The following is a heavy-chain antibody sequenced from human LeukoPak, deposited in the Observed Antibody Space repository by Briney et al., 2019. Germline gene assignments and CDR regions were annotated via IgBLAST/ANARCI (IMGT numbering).Heavy chain of an antibody. CDR3: AKQLWFGELYGIYFDY. CDR2: ISGSGGST. J-gene: IGHJ4*02. Sequence: GGSLRLSCAASGFTFSSYAMSWVRQAPGEGVEWVSAISGSGGSTYYADSVKGRFTISRDNSKNTLYLQMNSLRAEDTAVYYCAKQLWFGELYGIYFDYWGQGTLVTVSS. D-gene: IGHD3-10*01. CDR1: GFTFSSYA. V-gene: IGHV3-23*01.